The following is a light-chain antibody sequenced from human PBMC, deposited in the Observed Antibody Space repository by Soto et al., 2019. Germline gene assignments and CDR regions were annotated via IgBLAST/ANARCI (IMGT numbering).Light chain of an antibody. CDR2: EGS. V-gene: IGLV2-23*01. CDR3: SSYTSSQTYV. Sequence: QSVLTQPDSVSGSPGQAITISCTGTSRDVGSYNSVSWYHQYPGKPPKLMTYEGSKRPPGGSIRYSGSKPGKTPSLTICGLEWEDETYYCSSSYTSSQTYVFGTGTKVTVL. J-gene: IGLJ1*01. CDR1: SRDVGSYNS.